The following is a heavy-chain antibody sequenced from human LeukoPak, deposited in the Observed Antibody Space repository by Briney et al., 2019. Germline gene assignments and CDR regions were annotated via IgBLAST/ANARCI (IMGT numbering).Heavy chain of an antibody. CDR3: ARDKYQLLSDG. Sequence: SETLSLTCAVYGGSFSGYYWSWIRQPPGKGLEWIGEINHSGSTNYNPSLKSRVTISVDTSKNQFSLKLSSVTAADTAVYYCARDKYQLLSDGWGQGTLVTVSS. V-gene: IGHV4-34*01. CDR2: INHSGST. D-gene: IGHD2-2*01. CDR1: GGSFSGYY. J-gene: IGHJ4*02.